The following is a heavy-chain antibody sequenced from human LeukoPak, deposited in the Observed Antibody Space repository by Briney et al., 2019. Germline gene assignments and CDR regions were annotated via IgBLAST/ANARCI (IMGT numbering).Heavy chain of an antibody. CDR2: ISSSGSTI. V-gene: IGHV3-11*01. CDR3: ARELRFLEWLSYLDY. D-gene: IGHD3-3*01. J-gene: IGHJ4*02. Sequence: GGSLRLSCAASGFTFSDYYMSWIRQAPGKGLEWVSYISSSGSTIYYADSVKGRFTISRDNAKNSLYLQMNSLRAEDTAVYYCARELRFLEWLSYLDYWGQGTLVTVSS. CDR1: GFTFSDYY.